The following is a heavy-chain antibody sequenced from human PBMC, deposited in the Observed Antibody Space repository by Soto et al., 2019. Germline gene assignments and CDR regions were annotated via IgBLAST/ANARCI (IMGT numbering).Heavy chain of an antibody. CDR1: GFTFNTYG. CDR2: IWYDGSNK. V-gene: IGHV3-33*08. J-gene: IGHJ6*02. D-gene: IGHD2-21*02. CDR3: ARSDCTGAYCYSWPFNYGVDV. Sequence: GGPLRLSCTTSGFTFNTYGIHWVRQAPGKGLEWVAIIWYDGSNKYYADSVKGRFTISRDNSKNTLYLQMNSLRAEDTALYYCARSDCTGAYCYSWPFNYGVDVWGQGTTVTVS.